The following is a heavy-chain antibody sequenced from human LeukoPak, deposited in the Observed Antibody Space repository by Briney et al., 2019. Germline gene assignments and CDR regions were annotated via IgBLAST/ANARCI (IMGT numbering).Heavy chain of an antibody. CDR3: ARVFYSSSWYFDY. CDR1: GFTVSSNY. V-gene: IGHV3-53*01. D-gene: IGHD6-13*01. CDR2: IYSGGDT. J-gene: IGHJ4*02. Sequence: GGSLRLSCAASGFTVSSNYMSWVRQAPGKGLEWVSVIYSGGDTYYADSVKGRFTISRVDSKNTLYLQMNSLRAEDTAVYYCARVFYSSSWYFDYWGQGTLVTVSS.